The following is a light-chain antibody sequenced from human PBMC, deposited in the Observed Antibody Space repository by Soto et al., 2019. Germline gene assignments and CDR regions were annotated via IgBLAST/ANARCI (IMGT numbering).Light chain of an antibody. CDR3: QHYNNRPLT. V-gene: IGKV3-15*01. Sequence: EIVMTQSPATLSVSPGERATLSCRASQSVGSDLAWYQHKPGQAPRLLIYGASTRATGIPVRFSGSGPGTEFTLTITSLQPQAFPVYSCQHYNNRPLTFGGGTKVDI. CDR2: GAS. CDR1: QSVGSD. J-gene: IGKJ4*01.